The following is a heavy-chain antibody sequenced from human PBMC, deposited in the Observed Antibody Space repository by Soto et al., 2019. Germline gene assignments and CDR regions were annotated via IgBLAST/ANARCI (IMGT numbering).Heavy chain of an antibody. Sequence: QVQLQESGPGLLKPSETLSLTCTVSGGSISRYYWSWIRQRPRKGLEWIGYIYYSGRTNYNPSLKSRVTISVDTSKTQSSLKLSSVTAADTAVYYCARGGQWLDTDHWGEGTLVPVSS. D-gene: IGHD6-19*01. CDR3: ARGGQWLDTDH. J-gene: IGHJ5*02. V-gene: IGHV4-59*01. CDR1: GGSISRYY. CDR2: IYYSGRT.